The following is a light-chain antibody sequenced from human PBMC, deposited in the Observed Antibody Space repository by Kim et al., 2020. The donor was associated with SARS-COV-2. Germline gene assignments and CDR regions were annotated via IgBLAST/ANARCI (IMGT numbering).Light chain of an antibody. CDR3: QSYDSRLSGWV. V-gene: IGLV1-40*01. CDR2: ADT. CDR1: SSNIGAGYD. J-gene: IGLJ3*02. Sequence: RVTISCTGSSSNIGAGYDEHWYQQLPGRAPKLLIFADTRRPSGVPDRLSGSKSGTSASLAITGLQAEDEADYYCQSYDSRLSGWVFGGGTQLTVL.